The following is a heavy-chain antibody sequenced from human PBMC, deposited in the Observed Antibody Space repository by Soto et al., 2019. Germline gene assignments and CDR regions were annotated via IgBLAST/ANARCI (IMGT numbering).Heavy chain of an antibody. CDR2: IIPMFETA. CDR1: GGILSSYA. J-gene: IGHJ6*02. D-gene: IGHD3-10*01. CDR3: TRSSGSGIQRFYYDMVV. Sequence: ASVKVSCKASGGILSSYAFNWVRQAPGQGLEWMGGIIPMFETANYGEKFQGRVTITADESTSTVYMELSSLRSEDTAVYYCTRSSGSGIQRFYYDMVVWCQGATATV. V-gene: IGHV1-69*13.